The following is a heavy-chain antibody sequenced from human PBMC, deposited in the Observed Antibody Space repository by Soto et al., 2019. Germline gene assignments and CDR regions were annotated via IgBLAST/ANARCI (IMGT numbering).Heavy chain of an antibody. CDR2: IKYDRSEK. CDR1: GLTFSSYW. Sequence: EVHLVESGGGLVQPGGSLRLSCAASGLTFSSYWMSWVRQAPGKGLEWVANIKYDRSEKYYVDSVKGRFTISRDNANNSVYLQMNSLRDEDTAVYYCARGEQWLVRWVYWGQGTLVTVSS. CDR3: ARGEQWLVRWVY. D-gene: IGHD6-19*01. J-gene: IGHJ4*02. V-gene: IGHV3-7*04.